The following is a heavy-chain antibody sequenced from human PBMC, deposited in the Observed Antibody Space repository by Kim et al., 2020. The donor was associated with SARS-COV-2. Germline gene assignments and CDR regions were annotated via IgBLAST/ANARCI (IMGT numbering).Heavy chain of an antibody. Sequence: GGSLRLSCAASGFTFSSYAMSWVRQAPGKGLEWVSAISGSGGSTYYADSVKGRFTISRDNSKNTLYLQMNSLRAEDTAVYYCAKMPTRHITMIVVDPSGIWYFDLWGRGTLVTVSS. CDR2: ISGSGGST. CDR1: GFTFSSYA. J-gene: IGHJ2*01. V-gene: IGHV3-23*01. CDR3: AKMPTRHITMIVVDPSGIWYFDL. D-gene: IGHD3-22*01.